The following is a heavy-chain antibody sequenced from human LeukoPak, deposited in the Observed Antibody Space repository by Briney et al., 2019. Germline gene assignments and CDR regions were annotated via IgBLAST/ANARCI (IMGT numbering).Heavy chain of an antibody. Sequence: GGSLRLSCVQSGFTFQSYGMHWVRQAPGKGLEWVAIIWYDGSNKYYADFVKGRFTTSRDNSKNTLYLQMNSLRADDTAVYYCARDSGYSDTWYVDYWGQGTLVTVSS. CDR2: IWYDGSNK. CDR3: ARDSGYSDTWYVDY. CDR1: GFTFQSYG. D-gene: IGHD6-13*01. J-gene: IGHJ4*02. V-gene: IGHV3-33*01.